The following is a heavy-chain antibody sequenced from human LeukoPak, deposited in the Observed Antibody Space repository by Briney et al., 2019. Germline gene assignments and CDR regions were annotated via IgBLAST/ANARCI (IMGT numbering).Heavy chain of an antibody. D-gene: IGHD3-3*01. Sequence: GASVKVSCKASGFTFTSSAMQWVRQARGQRLEWIGWIVVGSGNTNYAQKFQERVTITRDMSTSTAYMELSSLRSEDTAVYYCAAVSNSGVVPYYFDYWGQGTLVTVSS. CDR3: AAVSNSGVVPYYFDY. V-gene: IGHV1-58*02. CDR1: GFTFTSSA. CDR2: IVVGSGNT. J-gene: IGHJ4*02.